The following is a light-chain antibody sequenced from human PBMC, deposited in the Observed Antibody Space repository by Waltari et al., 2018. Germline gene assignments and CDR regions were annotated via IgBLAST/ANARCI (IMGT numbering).Light chain of an antibody. CDR1: SSNHGLGQV. V-gene: IGLV1-40*01. CDR2: RNI. Sequence: QSVLTQPPSVSGAPGQRVTIPCPGRSSNHGLGQVVHCYQQLPGTAPNLLIYRNINRPSGVPDRFSGSKSGTSASLVITGLQAEDEADYYCQTYDTSLSRVFGGGTKLTVL. J-gene: IGLJ3*02. CDR3: QTYDTSLSRV.